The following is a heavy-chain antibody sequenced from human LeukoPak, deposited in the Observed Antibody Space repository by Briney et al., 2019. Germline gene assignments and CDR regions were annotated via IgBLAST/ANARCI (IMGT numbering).Heavy chain of an antibody. J-gene: IGHJ4*02. V-gene: IGHV3-23*01. D-gene: IGHD3-10*01. CDR1: GFTFSNYA. Sequence: GGSLRRSCAASGFTFSNYAMSWVRQAPGKGLEWVSAISGSGSSTYYADSVKGRFTISRDNSKNTLYLQMKSLRAEDTAVYYCATHYGSGSYQETNYFDYWGQGTLVTVSS. CDR2: ISGSGSST. CDR3: ATHYGSGSYQETNYFDY.